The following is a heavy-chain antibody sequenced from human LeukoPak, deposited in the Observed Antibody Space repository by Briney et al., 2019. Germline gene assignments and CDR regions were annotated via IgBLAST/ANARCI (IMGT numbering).Heavy chain of an antibody. J-gene: IGHJ6*02. CDR1: GFTFSGFW. CDR3: ASGPYYDFWSGFRNYYYYGMDV. D-gene: IGHD3-3*01. V-gene: IGHV3-7*03. Sequence: GGSLRLSCAVSGFTFSGFWMSWSRQAPGKGLEWVASINSDGSEGYYADVVKGRFTISRDNAKNSLYLQINSLRAEDTAVYYCASGPYYDFWSGFRNYYYYGMDVWGQGTTVTVSS. CDR2: INSDGSEG.